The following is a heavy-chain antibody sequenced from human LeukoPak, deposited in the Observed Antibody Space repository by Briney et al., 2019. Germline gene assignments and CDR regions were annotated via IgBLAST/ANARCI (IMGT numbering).Heavy chain of an antibody. CDR2: IYYSGST. V-gene: IGHV4-59*08. Sequence: PSETLSLTCTVSGGSISSYYWSWIRQPPGKGLEWIGYIYYSGSTNYNPSLKSRVTISVDTSKNQFSLKLSSVTAADTAVYYCARQRRYFDWFPLGDAFDIWGQGTMVTVSS. D-gene: IGHD3-9*01. CDR3: ARQRRYFDWFPLGDAFDI. CDR1: GGSISSYY. J-gene: IGHJ3*02.